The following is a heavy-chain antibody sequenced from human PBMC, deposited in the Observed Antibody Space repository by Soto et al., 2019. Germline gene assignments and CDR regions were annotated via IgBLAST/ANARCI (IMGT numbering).Heavy chain of an antibody. J-gene: IGHJ5*02. D-gene: IGHD2-15*01. Sequence: GSLRLSCAASGFTFSNAWMSWVRQAPGKGLEWVGRIKSKTDGGTTDYAAPVKGRFTISRDDSKNTLYLQMNSLKTEDTAVYYCTTDGIRGYCSGGSCYGRLAPWGQGTLVAVSS. CDR1: GFTFSNAW. CDR3: TTDGIRGYCSGGSCYGRLAP. CDR2: IKSKTDGGTT. V-gene: IGHV3-15*01.